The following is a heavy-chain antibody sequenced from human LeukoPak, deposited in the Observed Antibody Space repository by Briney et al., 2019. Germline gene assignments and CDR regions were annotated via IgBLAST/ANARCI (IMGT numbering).Heavy chain of an antibody. CDR1: GVSISSSY. D-gene: IGHD5-18*01. CDR3: ARDHRDTAILGAFDI. J-gene: IGHJ3*02. CDR2: IYYIGST. V-gene: IGHV4-59*01. Sequence: SETLSLTCTVSGVSISSSYWSWIRQPPGRGLEWIGYIYYIGSTKYNPSLKSRITISLDTSNNQFSLKLSSVTAADTAVYYCARDHRDTAILGAFDIWGQGTMVTVSS.